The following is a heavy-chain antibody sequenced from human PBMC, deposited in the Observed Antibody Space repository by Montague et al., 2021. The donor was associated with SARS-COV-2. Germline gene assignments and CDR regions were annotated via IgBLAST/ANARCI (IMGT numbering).Heavy chain of an antibody. J-gene: IGHJ3*02. CDR2: ITASSIYI. CDR1: GFTFSTYT. Sequence: SLRLSCAASGFTFSTYTMNWVRQAPGQGLEWVSSITASSIYIYYADSVKGRFTISRDNAKNSLYLQMNSLRAEDTAVYYCTRDAFTMIIEAFKIWGQGTKVTVTS. CDR3: TRDAFTMIIEAFKI. D-gene: IGHD3-22*01. V-gene: IGHV3-21*01.